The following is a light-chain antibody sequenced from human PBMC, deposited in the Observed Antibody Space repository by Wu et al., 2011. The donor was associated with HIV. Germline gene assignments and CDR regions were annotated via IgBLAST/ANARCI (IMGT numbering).Light chain of an antibody. CDR1: QIIATN. V-gene: IGKV3-11*01. CDR3: QQRRSWPLT. J-gene: IGKJ5*01. Sequence: EIVMTQSPATLSVSPGGRVTLSCRASQIIATNLAWYQQKPGQAPRLLIFDVVSRAIGIPSRFSGSGSGTDFTLIISNLEPEDFAVYYCQQRRSWPLTFGQGTRLEIK. CDR2: DVV.